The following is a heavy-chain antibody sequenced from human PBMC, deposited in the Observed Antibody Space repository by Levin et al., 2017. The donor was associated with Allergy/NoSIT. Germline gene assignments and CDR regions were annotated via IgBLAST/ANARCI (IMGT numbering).Heavy chain of an antibody. J-gene: IGHJ5*02. CDR2: ISYDGSNK. D-gene: IGHD6-19*01. CDR3: ARDGASVAGTQSDWFDP. CDR1: GFTFSSYA. Sequence: GESLKISCAASGFTFSSYAMHWVRQAPGKGLEWVAVISYDGSNKYYADSVKGRFTISRDNSKNTLYLQMNSLRAEDTAVYYCARDGASVAGTQSDWFDPWGQGTLVTVSS. V-gene: IGHV3-30-3*01.